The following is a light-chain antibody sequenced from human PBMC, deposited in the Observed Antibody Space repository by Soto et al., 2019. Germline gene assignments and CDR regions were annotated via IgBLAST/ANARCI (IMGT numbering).Light chain of an antibody. CDR2: GAS. J-gene: IGKJ1*01. CDR3: QQSGSSPWT. V-gene: IGKV3-20*01. Sequence: EIVLTQSPGTLSLSPGERATLSCRASQSVSNSYIAWYQRKPGQAPRLLIYGASSRATGIPDRFSGSGSGTDFTLTISRLEPEDFAVYYCQQSGSSPWTFGQGTKVEIK. CDR1: QSVSNSY.